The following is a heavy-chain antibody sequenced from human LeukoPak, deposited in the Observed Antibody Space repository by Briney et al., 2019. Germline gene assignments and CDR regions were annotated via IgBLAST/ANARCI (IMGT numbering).Heavy chain of an antibody. CDR3: ARDRRSGSYYGSH. D-gene: IGHD1-26*01. CDR2: ISAYNGNT. V-gene: IGHV1-18*01. CDR1: GYTFTNYG. Sequence: ASVKVSCKASGYTFTNYGISWVRQAPGQGLQWMGWISAYNGNTNYAQKLQDRVTMTTDTSTSTAYMELRSLRSDDTAVYYCARDRRSGSYYGSHWGQGTLVTVSS. J-gene: IGHJ4*02.